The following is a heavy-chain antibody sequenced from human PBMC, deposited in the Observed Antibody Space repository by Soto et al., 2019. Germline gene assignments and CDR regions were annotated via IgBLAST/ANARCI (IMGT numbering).Heavy chain of an antibody. V-gene: IGHV1-46*03. J-gene: IGHJ4*02. Sequence: GASVKVSCKASGYTFTSYYMHWVRQAPGQGLEWMGIINPSGGSTSYAQKFQGRVTMTRDTSTSTVYMELSSLRSEDTAVYYCARTNALVKRRFLEWSSYPVDYWGQGTLVNVSS. CDR3: ARTNALVKRRFLEWSSYPVDY. CDR2: INPSGGST. CDR1: GYTFTSYY. D-gene: IGHD3-3*01.